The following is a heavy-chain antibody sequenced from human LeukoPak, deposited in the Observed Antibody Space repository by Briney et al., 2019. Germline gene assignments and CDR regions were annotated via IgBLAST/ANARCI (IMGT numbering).Heavy chain of an antibody. CDR2: IYYSGST. Sequence: SETLSLTCTVSGDSISSSGYYWGWIRQPPGKGLEWIGNIYYSGSTYYNPSLKSRVTISVDTSKSQFSLKLTSVTATDTAVYYCARQRKYNSGWYYFDFWGQGTLVTVSS. CDR3: ARQRKYNSGWYYFDF. J-gene: IGHJ4*02. D-gene: IGHD6-19*01. V-gene: IGHV4-39*01. CDR1: GDSISSSGYY.